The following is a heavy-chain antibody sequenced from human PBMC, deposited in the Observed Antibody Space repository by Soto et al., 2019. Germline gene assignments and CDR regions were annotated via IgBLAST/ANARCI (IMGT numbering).Heavy chain of an antibody. J-gene: IGHJ6*02. CDR3: ARAGAAPYYYYGMDV. Sequence: QVQLVQSGAEVRKPGASVKVSCKASGYTFSTSGMSWMRQAPGQGLEWMGWISTYNGDTNDAPKFQDRVTMTSDTSTITVYMELRSLRSDDTAEYYCARAGAAPYYYYGMDVWGQGTRVTVSS. CDR1: GYTFSTSG. CDR2: ISTYNGDT. V-gene: IGHV1-18*01. D-gene: IGHD2-15*01.